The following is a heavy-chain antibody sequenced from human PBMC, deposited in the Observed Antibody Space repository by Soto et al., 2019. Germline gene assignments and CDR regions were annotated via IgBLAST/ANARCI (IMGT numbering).Heavy chain of an antibody. D-gene: IGHD4-17*01. V-gene: IGHV3-7*05. J-gene: IGHJ4*02. CDR2: IKHDGSEK. CDR1: GFTFSSYW. CDR3: AKDRYGDYGGIDY. Sequence: GGSLRLSCAASGFTFSSYWMSWVRQAPGKGLEWVANIKHDGSEKYYVDSVKGRFTISRDTSKNTLFLQMNSLRAEDTAVYYCAKDRYGDYGGIDYWGQGTMVTVSS.